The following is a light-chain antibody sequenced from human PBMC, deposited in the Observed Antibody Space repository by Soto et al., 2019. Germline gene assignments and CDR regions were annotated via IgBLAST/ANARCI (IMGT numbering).Light chain of an antibody. V-gene: IGLV1-47*01. CDR3: AAWDAGVSGPA. CDR1: SSNIGSKY. J-gene: IGLJ2*01. CDR2: RNN. Sequence: QSVLTQPPSASGTPGQRVTISCSGSSSNIGSKYVYWYQQLPGTAPKLLMYRNNQRPSGVPDRFSGSKSGTSASLAISGLRSEDEADYYRAAWDAGVSGPAFGGGTKVTVL.